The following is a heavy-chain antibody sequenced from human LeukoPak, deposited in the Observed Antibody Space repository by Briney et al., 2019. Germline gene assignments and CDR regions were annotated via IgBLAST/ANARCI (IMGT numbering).Heavy chain of an antibody. D-gene: IGHD4-23*01. CDR2: IIPIFGTA. CDR3: ARVTFRANSHYYYYGMDV. J-gene: IGHJ6*02. Sequence: SVKVSCKASGGTFISYAIGWVRQAPGQGLEWMGGIIPIFGTANYAQKFQGRVTITADESTSTAYMELSSLRSEDTAEYYCARVTFRANSHYYYYGMDVWGQGTTVTVSS. V-gene: IGHV1-69*01. CDR1: GGTFISYA.